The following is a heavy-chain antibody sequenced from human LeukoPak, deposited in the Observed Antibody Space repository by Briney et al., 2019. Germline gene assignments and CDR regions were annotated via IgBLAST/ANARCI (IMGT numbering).Heavy chain of an antibody. CDR2: IKQDGSEN. Sequence: GGSLRLSCAASGFTFSTYYMTWVRQAPGKGLEWVAGIKQDGSENYYMDSVEGRFTISRDNSKNSMYLQMNSLRAEDTALYLCARGRYCTTATCYVGTPFDYWGQGTLVTVSS. CDR1: GFTFSTYY. CDR3: ARGRYCTTATCYVGTPFDY. D-gene: IGHD2-2*01. V-gene: IGHV3-7*01. J-gene: IGHJ4*02.